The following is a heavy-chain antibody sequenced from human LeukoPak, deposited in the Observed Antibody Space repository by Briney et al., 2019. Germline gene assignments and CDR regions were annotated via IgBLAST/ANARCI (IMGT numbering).Heavy chain of an antibody. CDR2: ISSSGSTI. V-gene: IGHV3-11*04. CDR1: GFTFSDYY. D-gene: IGHD6-13*01. Sequence: GGSLRLSCAASGFTFSDYYMSWIRQAPGKGLEWVSYISSSGSTIYYADSVKGRFTISRDNAKNSLYLQMNSLRAEDTAVYYCARRLAADYYYYYGMDVWGQGTTVTVSS. CDR3: ARRLAADYYYYYGMDV. J-gene: IGHJ6*02.